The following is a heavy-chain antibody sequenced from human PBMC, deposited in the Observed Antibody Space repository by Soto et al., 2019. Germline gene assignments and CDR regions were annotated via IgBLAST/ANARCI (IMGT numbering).Heavy chain of an antibody. J-gene: IGHJ6*02. Sequence: GAGYRRRKKKPPGKGLEWIGYIYYSGSTYYNPSLKSRVTISVDTSKNQFSLKLSSVTAADTAVYYCARDSGYGSGSYFTEDYYHGRHVWCPGPPVTAS. CDR3: ARDSGYGSGSYFTEDYYHGRHV. CDR2: IYYSGST. D-gene: IGHD3-10*01. V-gene: IGHV4-30-4*01. CDR1: GAGY.